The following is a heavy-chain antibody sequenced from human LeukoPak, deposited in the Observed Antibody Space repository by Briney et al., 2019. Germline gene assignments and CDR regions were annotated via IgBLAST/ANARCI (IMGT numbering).Heavy chain of an antibody. CDR2: ISSSSSTI. CDR1: GFTFSSYS. V-gene: IGHV3-48*04. D-gene: IGHD7-27*01. CDR3: ARGTWGYFDY. J-gene: IGHJ4*02. Sequence: GGSLRVSCAASGFTFSSYSMNWVRQAPGKGLEWVSYISSSSSTIYYADSVKGRFNISRDNAKNSLYLQMNSLRAEATAVDYCARGTWGYFDYWGQGTLVTVSS.